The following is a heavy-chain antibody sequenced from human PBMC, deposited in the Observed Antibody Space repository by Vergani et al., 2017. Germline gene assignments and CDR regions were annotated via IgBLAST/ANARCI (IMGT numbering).Heavy chain of an antibody. CDR3: AREGGLRGGDYFDY. V-gene: IGHV3-53*04. CDR1: GFTVSSNY. J-gene: IGHJ4*02. CDR2: IYSGGST. Sequence: EVQLVESGGGLVQPGGSLRLSCAASGFTVSSNYMSWVRQAPGKGLEWVSVIYSGGSTYYADSVKGRFTISRHNSKNTLYLQMNSLRAEDTAVYYCAREGGLRGGDYFDYWGQGTLVTVSS. D-gene: IGHD3-16*01.